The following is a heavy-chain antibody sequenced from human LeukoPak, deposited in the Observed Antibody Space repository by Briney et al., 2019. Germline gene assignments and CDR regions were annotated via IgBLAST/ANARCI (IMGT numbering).Heavy chain of an antibody. J-gene: IGHJ4*02. CDR1: GFTVSSNY. CDR3: AKVRGTMIVVVITTSRAYDY. Sequence: GGSLRLSCAASGFTVSSNYMSWVRQAPGKGLEWVSAISGSGGSTYYADSVKGRFTISRDNSKNTLYLQMNSLRAEDTAVYYCAKVRGTMIVVVITTSRAYDYWGQGTLVTVSS. D-gene: IGHD3-22*01. CDR2: ISGSGGST. V-gene: IGHV3-23*01.